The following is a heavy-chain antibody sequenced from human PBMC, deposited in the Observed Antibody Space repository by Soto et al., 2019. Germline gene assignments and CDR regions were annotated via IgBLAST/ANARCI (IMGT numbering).Heavy chain of an antibody. CDR3: ARDPGYSYGYN. D-gene: IGHD5-18*01. V-gene: IGHV1-46*01. Sequence: GASVKVSCKASGCTFTSYYMHWVRQAPGQGLEWMGIINPSGGSTSYAQKFQGRVTITRDTSASTAYMELSSLRSEDTAVYYCARDPGYSYGYNWGQGTLVTVSS. CDR1: GCTFTSYY. CDR2: INPSGGST. J-gene: IGHJ4*02.